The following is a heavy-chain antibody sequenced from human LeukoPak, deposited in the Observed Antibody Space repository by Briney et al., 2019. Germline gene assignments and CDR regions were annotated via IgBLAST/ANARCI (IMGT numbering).Heavy chain of an antibody. CDR1: GFTLSSYA. D-gene: IGHD6-6*01. Sequence: GRSLRLSCAASGFTLSSYAMHWVRQAPGKGLEWVAVISYDGSNKYYADSVHGRSTIPRDNSKNALYLQMNSLRAEDTAVYYCAASIETRGDYWGQGTLVTVSS. CDR3: AASIETRGDY. V-gene: IGHV3-30-3*01. J-gene: IGHJ4*02. CDR2: ISYDGSNK.